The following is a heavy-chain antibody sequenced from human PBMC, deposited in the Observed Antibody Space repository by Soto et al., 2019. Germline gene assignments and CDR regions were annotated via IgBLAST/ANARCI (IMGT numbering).Heavy chain of an antibody. Sequence: SETLSLTCTVSGVSISSSTDYWGWIRQPPGKGLEWVGSIFYTGSTYYNPSLKSRVTISVDTSKNQFSLKLTSVTAADTAVYYCARHSGYSYGYVGYWGQGTLVTVSS. CDR3: ARHSGYSYGYVGY. J-gene: IGHJ4*02. CDR1: GVSISSSTDY. D-gene: IGHD5-18*01. CDR2: IFYTGST. V-gene: IGHV4-39*01.